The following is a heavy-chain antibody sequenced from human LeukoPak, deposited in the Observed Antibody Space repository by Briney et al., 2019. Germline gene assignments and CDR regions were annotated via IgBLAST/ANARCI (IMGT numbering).Heavy chain of an antibody. CDR1: GGPISSGSYY. CDR3: ARVEAGAAAFYFDH. Sequence: SQTLSLTCTVSGGPISSGSYYWTWIRQPAGKGLECIGRIHTSGSPKYSPSLKSRVTISLDTSKNQFSLKVTSVTAADTAVYYCARVEAGAAAFYFDHWGRGTLVTVSS. V-gene: IGHV4-61*02. J-gene: IGHJ4*02. D-gene: IGHD6-13*01. CDR2: IHTSGSP.